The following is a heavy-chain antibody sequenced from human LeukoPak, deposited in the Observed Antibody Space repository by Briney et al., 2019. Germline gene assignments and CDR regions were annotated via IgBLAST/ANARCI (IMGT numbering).Heavy chain of an antibody. CDR3: ARSGAVADEEWFDP. V-gene: IGHV4-59*01. Sequence: SETLSLTCTVSGGSISSYYWSWTRQPPGKGLEWIGYIYYSGSTNYNPSLKSRVTISVDTSKNQFSLKPSSVTAADTAVYYCARSGAVADEEWFDPWGQGTLVTVSS. D-gene: IGHD6-19*01. CDR2: IYYSGST. J-gene: IGHJ5*02. CDR1: GGSISSYY.